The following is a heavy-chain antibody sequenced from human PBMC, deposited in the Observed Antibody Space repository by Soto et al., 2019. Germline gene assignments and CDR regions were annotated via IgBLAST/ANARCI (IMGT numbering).Heavy chain of an antibody. V-gene: IGHV4-59*01. D-gene: IGHD2-2*01. CDR3: ARGRGGWFINQLLNAFDI. J-gene: IGHJ3*02. Sequence: PSETLSLTCTVSGGSISSYYWSWIRQPPGKGLEWIGYTYYSGSTNYNPSLKSRVTISVDTSKNQFSLKLSSVTAADTAVYYCARGRGGWFINQLLNAFDIWGQGTMVTVSS. CDR1: GGSISSYY. CDR2: TYYSGST.